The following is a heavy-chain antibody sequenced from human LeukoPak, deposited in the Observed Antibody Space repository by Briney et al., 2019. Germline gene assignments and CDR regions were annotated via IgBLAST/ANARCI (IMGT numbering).Heavy chain of an antibody. D-gene: IGHD6-19*01. CDR2: ISAYNGNT. CDR1: GYTFTSYG. Sequence: ASVKVSCKASGYTFTSYGISWVRQAPGQGLEWMGWISAYNGNTNYAQKLQGRVTMTTDTSTSTAYMELRSLRSDDTAVYYCARVRAKQIAVAGTRGSPPSSDAFDIWGQGTMVTVSS. V-gene: IGHV1-18*01. J-gene: IGHJ3*02. CDR3: ARVRAKQIAVAGTRGSPPSSDAFDI.